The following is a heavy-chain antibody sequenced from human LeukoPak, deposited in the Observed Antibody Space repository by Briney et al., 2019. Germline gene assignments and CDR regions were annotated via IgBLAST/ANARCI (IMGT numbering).Heavy chain of an antibody. J-gene: IGHJ4*02. CDR2: ISGSGGST. Sequence: PGGSLRLSCAASGFTFSSYAMSWVRQAPGKGLEWVSAISGSGGSTYYADSVKGRFTISRDNSKNTLYLQMNSLRAEDTAVYYCAIGTYDFWIGYSYFDYWGQGTLVTVSS. V-gene: IGHV3-23*01. D-gene: IGHD3-3*01. CDR3: AIGTYDFWIGYSYFDY. CDR1: GFTFSSYA.